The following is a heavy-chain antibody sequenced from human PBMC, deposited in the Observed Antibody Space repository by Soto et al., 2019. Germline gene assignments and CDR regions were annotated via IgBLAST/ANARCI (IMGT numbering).Heavy chain of an antibody. V-gene: IGHV3-23*01. CDR2: ISLSGGNT. Sequence: EVQLLESGGGLVQPGGSLRLSCAASGFRFSSFAMSWVRQAPGKGLEWVSSISLSGGNTYYADSVKGRFTISRDTSKNTLYLQMNSLRAEDTAVYYCAKDLGSSPPGDFWGQGTLVTVS. J-gene: IGHJ4*02. D-gene: IGHD6-6*01. CDR3: AKDLGSSPPGDF. CDR1: GFRFSSFA.